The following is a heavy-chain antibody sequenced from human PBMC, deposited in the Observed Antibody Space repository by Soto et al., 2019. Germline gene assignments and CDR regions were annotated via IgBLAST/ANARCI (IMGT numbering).Heavy chain of an antibody. CDR2: INPKSGGT. V-gene: IGHV1-2*04. CDR3: ARGDSTDCSNGVCSFFYNHDMDV. D-gene: IGHD2-8*01. CDR1: GYSFTDYH. J-gene: IGHJ6*02. Sequence: ASAKVSCKASGYSFTDYHIHWVRQAPGQGLEWLGRINPKSGGTSTAQKFQGWVTMTTDTSISTASMELTRLTSDDTAIYYCARGDSTDCSNGVCSFFYNHDMDVWGQGTTVTVSS.